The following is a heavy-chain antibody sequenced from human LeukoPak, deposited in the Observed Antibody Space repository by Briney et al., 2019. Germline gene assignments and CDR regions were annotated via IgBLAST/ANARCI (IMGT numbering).Heavy chain of an antibody. V-gene: IGHV3-23*01. CDR1: GFTFSSYG. D-gene: IGHD2-2*02. Sequence: GGSLRLSCAASGFTFSSYGMHWVRQAPGKGLEWVSAISGSGGSTDYADSVKGRFTISRDNSKNTLYLQMNSLRAEDTAVYYCVKDSGYCSSTSCYTAFDVWGQGTMVIVSS. J-gene: IGHJ3*01. CDR2: ISGSGGST. CDR3: VKDSGYCSSTSCYTAFDV.